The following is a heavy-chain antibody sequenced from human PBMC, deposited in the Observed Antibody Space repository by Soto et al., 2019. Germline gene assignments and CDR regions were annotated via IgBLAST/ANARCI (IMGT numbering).Heavy chain of an antibody. V-gene: IGHV1-18*01. CDR3: AREVEGYCSGGSCYDY. CDR1: GYTFTSYG. Sequence: SVKVSCTASGYTFTSYGISWVRQAPGQGLEWMGWISAYNGNTNYAQKLQGRVTMTTDTSTRTAYLELRSLRSDDTAVYYCAREVEGYCSGGSCYDYWGQGTLFTVSS. J-gene: IGHJ4*02. D-gene: IGHD2-15*01. CDR2: ISAYNGNT.